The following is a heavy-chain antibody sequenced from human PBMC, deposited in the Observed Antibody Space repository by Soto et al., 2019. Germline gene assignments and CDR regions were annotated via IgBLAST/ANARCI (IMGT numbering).Heavy chain of an antibody. Sequence: EVQLLESGGGLVQPGGSLRLSCAASGFTFSSYTMGWVRQAPGKGLEWVSDISANGGSTFDAYSVKGRFTISSDNSKNTLLLQMNSLRAEDTALYYCATAGSAGSCYGYWGQGTLVTVSS. D-gene: IGHD2-15*01. V-gene: IGHV3-23*01. CDR1: GFTFSSYT. CDR2: ISANGGST. CDR3: ATAGSAGSCYGY. J-gene: IGHJ4*02.